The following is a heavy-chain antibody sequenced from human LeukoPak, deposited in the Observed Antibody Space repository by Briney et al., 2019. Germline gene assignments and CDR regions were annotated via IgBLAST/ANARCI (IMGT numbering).Heavy chain of an antibody. D-gene: IGHD7-27*01. V-gene: IGHV3-33*08. CDR3: AIGLTGVPDY. J-gene: IGHJ4*02. Sequence: GRPLRLSCAASGFTFSSYGMHWVRQAPGKGLEWVAVIWYGGSNKYYADSVKGRFTIFRDNSKNTLYLQMNSLRAEDTAVYYCAIGLTGVPDYWGQGTLVTVSS. CDR1: GFTFSSYG. CDR2: IWYGGSNK.